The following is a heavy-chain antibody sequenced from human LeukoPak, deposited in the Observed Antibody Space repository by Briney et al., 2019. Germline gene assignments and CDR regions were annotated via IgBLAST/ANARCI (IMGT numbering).Heavy chain of an antibody. CDR1: GGTFSSYA. CDR3: ARGLSDDFWSGYPLGY. Sequence: AASVKVSCKASGGTFSSYAISWVRQAPGQGLEWMGGIIPIFGTANYAQKFQGRVTITTDESTSTAYMELSSLRSEDTAVYYCARGLSDDFWSGYPLGYWGQGTLVTVSS. D-gene: IGHD3-3*01. CDR2: IIPIFGTA. V-gene: IGHV1-69*05. J-gene: IGHJ4*02.